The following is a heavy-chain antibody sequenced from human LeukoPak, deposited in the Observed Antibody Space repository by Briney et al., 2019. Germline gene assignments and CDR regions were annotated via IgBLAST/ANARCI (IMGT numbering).Heavy chain of an antibody. V-gene: IGHV4-61*02. CDR1: GGSISSGDYY. CDR2: IYTSGST. Sequence: SETLSLTCTVSGGSISSGDYYWSWIRQPAGKGLEWIGRIYTSGSTNYNPSLKSRVTMSVDTSKNQFSLKLSSVTAADTAVYFCARSPSSSYGQFDYWGQGTLVTVSS. CDR3: ARSPSSSYGQFDY. J-gene: IGHJ4*02. D-gene: IGHD5-18*01.